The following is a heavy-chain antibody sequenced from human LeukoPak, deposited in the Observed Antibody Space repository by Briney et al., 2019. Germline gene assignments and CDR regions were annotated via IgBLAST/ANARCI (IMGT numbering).Heavy chain of an antibody. V-gene: IGHV3-21*01. Sequence: GGSLRLSCAASGFTFSSYSMNWVRQAPGKGLEWVPSISSSSSYIYYADSVKGRFTISRDNAKNSLYLQMNSLRAEDTAVYYCASSYYDSSGYYRILYYYGMDVWGQGTTVTVSS. CDR3: ASSYYDSSGYYRILYYYGMDV. D-gene: IGHD3-22*01. J-gene: IGHJ6*02. CDR2: ISSSSSYI. CDR1: GFTFSSYS.